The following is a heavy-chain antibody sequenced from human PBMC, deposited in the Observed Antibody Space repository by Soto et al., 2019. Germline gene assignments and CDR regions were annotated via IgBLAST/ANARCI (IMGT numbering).Heavy chain of an antibody. J-gene: IGHJ4*02. Sequence: SETLSLTCAVYGGSGGSFSGYYWSWIRQPPGKGLEWIGEIDHSGTTNYNPSLKSRVTISVDTSKNQFSLKLSSVTAADTAVYYCAKEYGHGYWYFDYWGQGTQVTVSS. CDR2: IDHSGTT. D-gene: IGHD5-18*01. V-gene: IGHV4-34*01. CDR1: GGSGGSFSGYY. CDR3: AKEYGHGYWYFDY.